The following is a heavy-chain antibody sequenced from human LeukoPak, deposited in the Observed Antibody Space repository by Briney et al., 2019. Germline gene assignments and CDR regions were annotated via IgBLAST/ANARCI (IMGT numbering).Heavy chain of an antibody. CDR1: GGSISGSSYY. V-gene: IGHV4-39*01. J-gene: IGHJ4*02. Sequence: SQTLSLTCTVSGGSISGSSYYWGWIRQPPWKGLEWIGNIYYSGSTYYNPSLKSRVTISVDTSKNQFSLKLSSVTAADTAVYYCARQALGIGEYYWGRGTLVTVSS. CDR2: IYYSGST. CDR3: ARQALGIGEYY. D-gene: IGHD7-27*01.